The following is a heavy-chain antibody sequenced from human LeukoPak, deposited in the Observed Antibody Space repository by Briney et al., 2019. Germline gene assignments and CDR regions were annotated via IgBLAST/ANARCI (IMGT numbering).Heavy chain of an antibody. D-gene: IGHD2-8*02. CDR1: GGSISSGGYY. CDR2: IYYSGST. J-gene: IGHJ4*02. V-gene: IGHV4-31*03. CDR3: ARGGGWRNKYFDY. Sequence: SETLSLTCTVSGGSISSGGYYWSWIRQHPGKGLEWIGYIYYSGSTYYNPSLKSRVSISLDTSKNQFSLKLSSVTAADTAVYYCARGGGWRNKYFDYWGQGTLVTVSS.